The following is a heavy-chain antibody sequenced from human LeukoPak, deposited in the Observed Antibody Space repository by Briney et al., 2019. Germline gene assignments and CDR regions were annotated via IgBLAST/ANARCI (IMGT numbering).Heavy chain of an antibody. D-gene: IGHD5-24*01. CDR3: ARDVGYNRFDC. CDR2: ISWNSGSI. CDR1: GFTFDDYG. Sequence: GRSLRLSCAASGFTFDDYGMHWVWQPQPKGLGWVSGISWNSGSIGYADSVKGRFTLSRDNAKNSLSLQMNSLRAQDTALYYCARDVGYNRFDCWGQGTLVTVSS. V-gene: IGHV3-9*01. J-gene: IGHJ4*02.